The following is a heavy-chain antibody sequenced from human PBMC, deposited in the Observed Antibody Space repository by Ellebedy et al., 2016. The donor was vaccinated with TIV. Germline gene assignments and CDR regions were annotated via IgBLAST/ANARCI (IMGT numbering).Heavy chain of an antibody. J-gene: IGHJ4*02. CDR1: GGSFSGYY. CDR2: INHSGST. D-gene: IGHD6-6*01. CDR3: ARALGSSSSGY. V-gene: IGHV4-34*01. Sequence: MPPETLSLTCAAYGGSFSGYYWSWIRQPPGKGLEWIGEINHSGSTNYNPSLKSRVTISVDTSKNQFSLKLSSVTAADTAVYYCARALGSSSSGYWGQGTLVTVSS.